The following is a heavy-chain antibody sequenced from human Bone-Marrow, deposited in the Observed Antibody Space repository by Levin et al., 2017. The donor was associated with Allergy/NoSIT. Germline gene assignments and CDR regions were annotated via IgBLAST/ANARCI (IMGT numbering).Heavy chain of an antibody. V-gene: IGHV1-2*06. CDR1: GYTFTGYY. CDR3: ARLSRWENWFDP. J-gene: IGHJ5*02. CDR2: INPNSGGT. D-gene: IGHD1-26*01. Sequence: ASVKVSCKASGYTFTGYYMHWVRQAPGQGLEWMGRINPNSGGTNYAQKFQGRVTMTRDTSISTAYMELSRLRSDDTAVYYCARLSRWENWFDPWGQGTLVTVSS.